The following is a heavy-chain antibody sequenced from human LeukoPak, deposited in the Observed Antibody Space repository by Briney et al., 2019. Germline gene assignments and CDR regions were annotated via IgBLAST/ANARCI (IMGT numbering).Heavy chain of an antibody. CDR1: GFTFSTYR. V-gene: IGHV3-53*01. CDR2: IYSGGST. Sequence: PGGSLRLSCAASGFTFSTYRMNWVRQAPGKGLEWVSVIYSGGSTYYADSVKGRFTISRDNSKNTLYLQMNSLRAEDTAVYYCAKSPRGFLEWLPLDWGQGTLVTVSS. D-gene: IGHD3-3*01. J-gene: IGHJ4*02. CDR3: AKSPRGFLEWLPLD.